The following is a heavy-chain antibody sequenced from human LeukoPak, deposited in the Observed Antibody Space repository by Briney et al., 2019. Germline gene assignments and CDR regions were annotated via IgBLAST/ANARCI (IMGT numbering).Heavy chain of an antibody. J-gene: IGHJ4*02. CDR1: GFTFSSYS. CDR2: ISSSSSYI. Sequence: GGSLRLSCAASGFTFSSYSMNWVRQAPGKGLEWVSSISSSSSYIYYADSVKGRFTISRDNAKNSLHLQMNSLRAEDTAVYYCARADSSGWKLDYWGQGTLVTVSS. D-gene: IGHD6-19*01. V-gene: IGHV3-21*01. CDR3: ARADSSGWKLDY.